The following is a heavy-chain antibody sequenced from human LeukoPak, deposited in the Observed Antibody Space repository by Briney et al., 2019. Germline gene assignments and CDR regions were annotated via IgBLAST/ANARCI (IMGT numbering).Heavy chain of an antibody. D-gene: IGHD6-19*01. J-gene: IGHJ3*02. CDR2: ISGSGGST. Sequence: GGSLRLSRAASGFTFSSYAMSWVRQAPGKGLEWVSAISGSGGSTYYADSVKGRFTISRDNSKNTLYLQMNSLRAEDTAVYYCAKRIVPWLVLGGAFDIWGQGTMVTVSS. V-gene: IGHV3-23*01. CDR3: AKRIVPWLVLGGAFDI. CDR1: GFTFSSYA.